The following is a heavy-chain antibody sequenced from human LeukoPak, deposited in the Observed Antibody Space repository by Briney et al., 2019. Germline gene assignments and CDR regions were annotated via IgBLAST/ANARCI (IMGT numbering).Heavy chain of an antibody. D-gene: IGHD3-22*01. V-gene: IGHV1-18*01. Sequence: ASVKVSCKASGYTFTSYGISWVRQAPGQGLEWMGWISAYNGNTNYAQKLQGRVTMTTDTSTSTAYMELRSLRSDDTAVYHCARDYTEDYYDSSGYPFDYWGQGTLVTVSS. J-gene: IGHJ4*02. CDR1: GYTFTSYG. CDR3: ARDYTEDYYDSSGYPFDY. CDR2: ISAYNGNT.